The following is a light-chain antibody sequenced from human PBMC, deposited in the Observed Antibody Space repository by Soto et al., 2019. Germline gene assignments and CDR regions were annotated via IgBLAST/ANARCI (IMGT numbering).Light chain of an antibody. V-gene: IGKV1-39*01. Sequence: DLDLTLPPYSLTASVEHRVTITCRASQGISTYLNWYQQRAGKAPNLLIYAASTLQSGVPSRFSGSGSGTDFTLTISGLQPDDFATYYCQHYNSYSEAFGQGTKVDIK. CDR2: AAS. J-gene: IGKJ1*01. CDR1: QGISTY. CDR3: QHYNSYSEA.